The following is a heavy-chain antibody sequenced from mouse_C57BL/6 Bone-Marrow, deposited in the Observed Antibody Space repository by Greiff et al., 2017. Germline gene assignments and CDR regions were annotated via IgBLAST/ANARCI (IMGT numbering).Heavy chain of an antibody. CDR3: ARCHYDSDYWYFDV. CDR2: IRNKANGYTT. D-gene: IGHD2-4*01. J-gene: IGHJ1*03. CDR1: GFTFTDYY. V-gene: IGHV7-3*01. Sequence: EVQVVESGGGLVQPGGSLSLSCAASGFTFTDYYMSWVRQPPGKALEWLGFIRNKANGYTTEYSASVKGRFTISRDNSQSILYLQMNALRAEDSATYYCARCHYDSDYWYFDVWGTGTTVTGSS.